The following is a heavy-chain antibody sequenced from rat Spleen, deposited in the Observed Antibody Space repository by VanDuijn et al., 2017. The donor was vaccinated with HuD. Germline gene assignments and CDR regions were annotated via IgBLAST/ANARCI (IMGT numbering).Heavy chain of an antibody. Sequence: EVQLVESGGGLVQPGRSLTLSCAASGFTFSTYWMYWVRQAPGKGLEWVSSISSDGDYTYYPASVKGRFTISRDNAKSTLYLQMDSLRSEDTATYYCVREAGLPFHYFDYWGQGVMVTVSS. D-gene: IGHD1-4*01. V-gene: IGHV5-58*01. J-gene: IGHJ2*01. CDR1: GFTFSTYW. CDR2: ISSDGDYT. CDR3: VREAGLPFHYFDY.